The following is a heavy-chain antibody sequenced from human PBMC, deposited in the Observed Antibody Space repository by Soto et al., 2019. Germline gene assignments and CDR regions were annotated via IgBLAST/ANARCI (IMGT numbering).Heavy chain of an antibody. Sequence: PGGALRLSCAASGFTFSSYGMHWVRQAPGKGLEWVAVIWYDGSNKYYADSVKGRFTISRDNSKNTLYLQMNSLRAEDTAVYYCARDDAPSVYDILTGHHYWGQGTRVTVAS. J-gene: IGHJ4*02. CDR1: GFTFSSYG. D-gene: IGHD3-9*01. CDR3: ARDDAPSVYDILTGHHY. V-gene: IGHV3-33*01. CDR2: IWYDGSNK.